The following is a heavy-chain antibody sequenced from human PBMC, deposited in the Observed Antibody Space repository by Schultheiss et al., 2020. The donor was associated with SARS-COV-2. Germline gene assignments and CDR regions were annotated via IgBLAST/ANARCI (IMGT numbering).Heavy chain of an antibody. Sequence: SETLSLTCTVSGGSISSYYWGWIRQPPGKGLEWIGSIYYSGSTYYNPSLKSRLTISVDTSKNQFSLKLSSVTAADTAIYYCARTGYKYGYSDYWGQGTLVTVSS. J-gene: IGHJ4*02. CDR1: GGSISSYY. D-gene: IGHD5-18*01. V-gene: IGHV4-39*07. CDR3: ARTGYKYGYSDY. CDR2: IYYSGST.